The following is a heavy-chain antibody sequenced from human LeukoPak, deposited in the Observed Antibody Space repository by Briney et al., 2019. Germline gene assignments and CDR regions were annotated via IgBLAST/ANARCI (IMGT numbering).Heavy chain of an antibody. D-gene: IGHD5-12*01. J-gene: IGHJ6*02. Sequence: PSQTLSLTCAVSGGSISSGGYSWSWIRQPPGKGLEWIGYIYYSGSTNYNPSLKSRVTISVDTSKNQFSLKLSSVTAADTAVYYCARDLRARYYYYGMDVWGQGTTVTVSS. CDR1: GGSISSGGYS. CDR2: IYYSGST. CDR3: ARDLRARYYYYGMDV. V-gene: IGHV4-61*08.